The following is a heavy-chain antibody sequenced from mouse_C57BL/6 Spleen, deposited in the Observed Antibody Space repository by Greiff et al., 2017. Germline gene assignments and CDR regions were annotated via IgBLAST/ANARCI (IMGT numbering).Heavy chain of an antibody. J-gene: IGHJ1*03. CDR1: GFTFSSYA. D-gene: IGHD1-1*01. V-gene: IGHV5-4*01. Sequence: EVQVVESGGGLVKPGGSLKLSCAASGFTFSSYAMSWVRQTPEKRLEWVATISDGGSYTYYPDNVKGRFTISRDNAKNNLYLQMSHLKSEDTAMYYCARGDYYGLYFDVWGTGTTVTVSS. CDR3: ARGDYYGLYFDV. CDR2: ISDGGSYT.